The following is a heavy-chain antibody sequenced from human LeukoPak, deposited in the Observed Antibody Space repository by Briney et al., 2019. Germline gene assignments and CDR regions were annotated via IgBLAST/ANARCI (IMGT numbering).Heavy chain of an antibody. D-gene: IGHD6-13*01. CDR1: GGSFSGYY. CDR2: INHSGST. V-gene: IGHV4-34*01. CDR3: ASKGAAAGTRGLYNWFDP. Sequence: SETLSLTCAVYGGSFSGYYWSWIRQPPGKGLEWIGEINHSGSTNYNPSLKSRVTISVDTSKNQFSLKLSSVTAADTAVYCCASKGAAAGTRGLYNWFDPWGQGTLVTVSS. J-gene: IGHJ5*02.